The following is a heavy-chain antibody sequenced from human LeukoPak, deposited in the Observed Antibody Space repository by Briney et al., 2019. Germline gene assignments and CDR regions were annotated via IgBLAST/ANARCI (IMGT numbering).Heavy chain of an antibody. CDR3: ARDPTTVTKGLDI. V-gene: IGHV4-59*11. J-gene: IGHJ3*02. CDR1: GGSFSSHY. CDR2: ISYIGST. D-gene: IGHD4-17*01. Sequence: SETLSLTCTVSGGSFSSHYWSWIRQPPGKGLEWIGYISYIGSTNYNPSLKSRVTISVDTSKKQFSLKLSSVTAADTAVYYCARDPTTVTKGLDIWGQGTMVTVTS.